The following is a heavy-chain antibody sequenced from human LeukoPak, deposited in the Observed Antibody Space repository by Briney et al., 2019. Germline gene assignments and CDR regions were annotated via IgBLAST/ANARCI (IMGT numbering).Heavy chain of an antibody. CDR1: GFTFSSYE. D-gene: IGHD6-19*01. CDR2: ISSSSSYI. J-gene: IGHJ4*02. V-gene: IGHV3-21*01. Sequence: GGSLRLSCAASGFTFSSYEMNWVRQAPGKGLEWVSSISSSSSYIYYADSVKGRFTISRDNAKNSLYLQMNSLRAEDTAVYYCAESSGWYYWGQGTLVTVSS. CDR3: AESSGWYY.